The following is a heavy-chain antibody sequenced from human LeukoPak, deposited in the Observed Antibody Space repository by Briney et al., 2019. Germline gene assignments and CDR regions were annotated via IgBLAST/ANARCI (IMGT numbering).Heavy chain of an antibody. Sequence: SETLSLTCAVSGGSISSGGYSWRWIRQPPGRGLEWIEYIYHSGSTYYNPSLKSRVTISVDRSKNQFSLKLSSVTAADTAVYYCARGQYQYNWFDPWGQGTLVTVSS. CDR3: ARGQYQYNWFDP. D-gene: IGHD4-11*01. J-gene: IGHJ5*02. CDR2: IYHSGST. V-gene: IGHV4-30-2*01. CDR1: GGSISSGGYS.